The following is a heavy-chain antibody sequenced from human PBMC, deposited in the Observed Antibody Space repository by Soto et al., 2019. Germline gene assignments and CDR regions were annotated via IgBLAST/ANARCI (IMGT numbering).Heavy chain of an antibody. Sequence: GGSLRLSCAASGVILSNFGMHWVRQAPGKGLEWVGIIWHDGSNKYYADSVEGRFTISRDNSKNTVYLQMNSLRGEDTGIYYCAVFYVGSGADPLEYSGQTPLVTVS. CDR1: GVILSNFG. D-gene: IGHD1-26*01. CDR2: IWHDGSNK. V-gene: IGHV3-33*01. J-gene: IGHJ4*02. CDR3: AVFYVGSGADPLEY.